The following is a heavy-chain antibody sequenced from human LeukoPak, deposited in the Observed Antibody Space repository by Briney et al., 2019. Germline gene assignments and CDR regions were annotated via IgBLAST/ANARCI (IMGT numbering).Heavy chain of an antibody. CDR1: GFTFSNYA. V-gene: IGHV3-30*18. CDR3: TKGDGGSSSWYDFYFYGVDV. D-gene: IGHD6-13*01. J-gene: IGHJ6*04. Sequence: GGSLRLSCVVSGFTFSNYAMHWVRQAPGKGLEWVAVISNDGSKRHYADAVKGRLSISRDNSKNALSLQFNSLRGDDTAVYYCTKGDGGSSSWYDFYFYGVDVWGKGTAVTVSS. CDR2: ISNDGSKR.